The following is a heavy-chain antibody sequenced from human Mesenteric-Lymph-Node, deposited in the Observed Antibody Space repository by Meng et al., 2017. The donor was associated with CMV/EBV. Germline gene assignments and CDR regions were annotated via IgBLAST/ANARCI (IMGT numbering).Heavy chain of an antibody. J-gene: IGHJ4*01. CDR2: IDWDDDK. Sequence: SGSTLVTPTQTLTLTCTFSGFSLTSGMRVSWIRQPPGKALEWLARIDWDDDKFYSTSLKTRLTISKDTSRNQVVLTMTNMDPVDTATYYCARYSSSDYLDYWGQGTLVTVSS. D-gene: IGHD6-6*01. V-gene: IGHV2-70D*14. CDR3: ARYSSSDYLDY. CDR1: GFSLTSGMR.